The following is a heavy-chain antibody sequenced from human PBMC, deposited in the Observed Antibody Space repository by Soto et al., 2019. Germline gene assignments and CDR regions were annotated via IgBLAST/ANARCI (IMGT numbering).Heavy chain of an antibody. CDR2: IYYSGST. D-gene: IGHD6-6*01. CDR1: GGSISSGDYY. J-gene: IGHJ4*02. V-gene: IGHV4-30-4*01. CDR3: PREATIAARLDS. Sequence: PSETLSLTCTVSGGSISSGDYYWSWLRQPPGKGLEWIGYIYYSGSTYYNPSLKSRVTISVDTSKNQFSLKLSSVTAADTAVYYCPREATIAARLDSWGQGTLVTVSS.